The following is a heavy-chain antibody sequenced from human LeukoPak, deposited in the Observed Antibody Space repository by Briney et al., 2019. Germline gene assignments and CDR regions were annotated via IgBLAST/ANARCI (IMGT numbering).Heavy chain of an antibody. CDR3: ARRRSYDYGGPDAFDI. D-gene: IGHD4-23*01. CDR2: ISYDGSNK. CDR1: GGSISNFH. V-gene: IGHV3-30*03. Sequence: LSLTCTVSGGSISNFHWNWIRQAPGKGLEWVAVISYDGSNKYYADSVKGRFTISRDNSKNTLYLQMNSLRAEDTAVYYCARRRSYDYGGPDAFDIWGQGTMVTVSS. J-gene: IGHJ3*02.